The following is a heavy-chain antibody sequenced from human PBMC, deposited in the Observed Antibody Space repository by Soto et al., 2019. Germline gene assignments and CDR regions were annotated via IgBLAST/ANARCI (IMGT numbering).Heavy chain of an antibody. D-gene: IGHD2-2*01. CDR2: ISGSGGSP. J-gene: IGHJ6*01. CDR3: AKRGSTSRWPYYYSWDV. Sequence: GGSLRLSCAASGFTFSSYAMSWVRPAPGKGLEWVSAISGSGGSPYYADSVNGLFIISRDNSKNTLYLQMHSLRSEDTAVYYCAKRGSTSRWPYYYSWDVWGRGTTVTVSS. V-gene: IGHV3-23*01. CDR1: GFTFSSYA.